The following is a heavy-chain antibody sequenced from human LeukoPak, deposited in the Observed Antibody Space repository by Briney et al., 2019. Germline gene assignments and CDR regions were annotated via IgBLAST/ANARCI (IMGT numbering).Heavy chain of an antibody. V-gene: IGHV4-38-2*02. J-gene: IGHJ5*02. Sequence: PSETLSLTCTVSGYSISSVYYWGWFRQPPGKGLEWIATLHHRGNTFYNPSLKSRVTISVDTSKNQFSLKLSSVTAADTAVYYCAREVTPRHNWFDPWGQGTLVTVSS. D-gene: IGHD5-18*01. CDR2: LHHRGNT. CDR1: GYSISSVYY. CDR3: AREVTPRHNWFDP.